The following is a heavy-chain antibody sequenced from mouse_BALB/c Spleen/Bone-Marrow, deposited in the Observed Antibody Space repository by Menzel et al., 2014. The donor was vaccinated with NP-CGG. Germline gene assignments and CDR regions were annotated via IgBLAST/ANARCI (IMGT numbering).Heavy chain of an antibody. Sequence: VQLQESGAELAKPGASVKMSCKASGYTFTSYWMHWVKQRPGQGLEWIGYINPSTGYTEYSQKFKDKATLTADKSSSTAYMQLSSLTSEDPAVYYCARPPYYYGSSYDAMDYWGQGTSVTVSS. J-gene: IGHJ4*01. CDR1: GYTFTSYW. V-gene: IGHV1-7*01. CDR3: ARPPYYYGSSYDAMDY. CDR2: INPSTGYT. D-gene: IGHD1-1*01.